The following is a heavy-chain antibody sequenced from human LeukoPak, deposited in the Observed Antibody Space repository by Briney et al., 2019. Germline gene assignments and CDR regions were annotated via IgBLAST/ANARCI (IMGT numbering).Heavy chain of an antibody. CDR3: ARGTRSSGYCSGGSCYEYFQH. D-gene: IGHD2-15*01. Sequence: SETLSLTCTVSGGSISSSSYYWGWIRQPPGKGLEWIGSIYYSGSTYYNPSLKSRVTISVDTSKNQFSLELSSVTAADTAVYYCARGTRSSGYCSGGSCYEYFQHWGQGTLVTVSS. CDR1: GGSISSSSYY. CDR2: IYYSGST. V-gene: IGHV4-39*07. J-gene: IGHJ1*01.